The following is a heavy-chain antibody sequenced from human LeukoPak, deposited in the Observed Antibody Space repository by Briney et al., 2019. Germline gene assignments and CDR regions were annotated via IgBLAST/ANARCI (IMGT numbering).Heavy chain of an antibody. D-gene: IGHD2-2*01. CDR3: AKDHCRSTSCYVFDY. CDR2: ISGSGGST. CDR1: GFTFSSYA. J-gene: IGHJ4*02. Sequence: GGSLRLSCAASGFTFSSYAMSWVRQAPGKGLEWVSAISGSGGSTYYADSVKGRFTISRDNSKNTLYLQMNSLRAEDTAVYYCAKDHCRSTSCYVFDYWGQGTLVTVSS. V-gene: IGHV3-23*01.